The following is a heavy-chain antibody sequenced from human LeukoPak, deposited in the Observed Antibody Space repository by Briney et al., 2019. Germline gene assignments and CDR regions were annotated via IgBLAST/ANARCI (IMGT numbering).Heavy chain of an antibody. CDR1: GLTFSYHW. D-gene: IGHD4-17*01. J-gene: IGHJ4*01. CDR2: IKNDGTVK. V-gene: IGHV3-7*01. CDR3: VSGGDYHVRLCTY. Sequence: GGSLRLSCAASGLTFSYHWMTWVRQAPGKGLEWVANIKNDGTVKNYVDSVKGRFTISRDNAKNSLYLQMNSLRAEDTAVYYCVSGGDYHVRLCTYWGQGTLVTVSS.